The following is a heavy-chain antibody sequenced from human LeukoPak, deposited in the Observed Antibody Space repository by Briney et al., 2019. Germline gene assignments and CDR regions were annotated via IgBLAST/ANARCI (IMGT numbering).Heavy chain of an antibody. CDR1: GYTFTSYD. CDR2: MNPNSGNT. J-gene: IGHJ3*01. Sequence: ASVTVSCKASGYTFTSYDINWVRQATGQGLEWMGWMNPNSGNTGYAQKFQGRVTLTTDTSTSTAYMELRSLRSDDTAVYYCARSKGGITMIVVVNSAFDVWGPGTMGTVSS. V-gene: IGHV1-8*01. CDR3: ARSKGGITMIVVVNSAFDV. D-gene: IGHD3-22*01.